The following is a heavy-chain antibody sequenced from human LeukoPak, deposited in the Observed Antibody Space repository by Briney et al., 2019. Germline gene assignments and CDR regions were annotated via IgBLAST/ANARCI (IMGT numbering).Heavy chain of an antibody. CDR2: IYYSAST. D-gene: IGHD3-3*01. CDR3: ARHYYDFWSGYYGPWFDP. V-gene: IGHV4-38-2*02. CDR1: GYSISNGFY. J-gene: IGHJ5*02. Sequence: SETLSLTCTVSGYSISNGFYWAWIRQPPGKGLEWIGSIYYSASTYYNPSLKSRVTISVDTSKNQFSLKLSSVTAADTAVYYCARHYYDFWSGYYGPWFDPWGQETLVTVSS.